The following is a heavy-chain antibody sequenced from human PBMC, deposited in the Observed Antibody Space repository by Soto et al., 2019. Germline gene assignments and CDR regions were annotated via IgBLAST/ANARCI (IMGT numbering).Heavy chain of an antibody. V-gene: IGHV3-7*01. CDR2: IKPDESEK. CDR3: VRGGSNYAS. CDR1: GFTFSDSW. Sequence: GGFLRLSCTASGFTFSDSWMTWVRQAPGKGLEWVARIKPDESEKKYADSVKGRFSISRDNAKNSMYLQMDSLRGEDTAVYYCVRGGSNYASWGQETLVTVSS. J-gene: IGHJ5*02. D-gene: IGHD4-4*01.